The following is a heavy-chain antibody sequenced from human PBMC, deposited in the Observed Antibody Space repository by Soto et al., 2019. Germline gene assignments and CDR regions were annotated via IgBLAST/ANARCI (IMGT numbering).Heavy chain of an antibody. CDR1: GGTFSSYA. CDR2: LIPIFGTT. CDR3: AREGLTTLTTGDYYYGMDV. V-gene: IGHV1-69*06. J-gene: IGHJ6*02. D-gene: IGHD4-4*01. Sequence: QVQLVQSGAEVKKPGSSVTVSCKASGGTFSSYAISWVRQAPGQGLEWMGGLIPIFGTTNYAQKFQGRVSITADKSTTTAYMELSSLRSEDTAVYYCAREGLTTLTTGDYYYGMDVWGQGTTVTVSS.